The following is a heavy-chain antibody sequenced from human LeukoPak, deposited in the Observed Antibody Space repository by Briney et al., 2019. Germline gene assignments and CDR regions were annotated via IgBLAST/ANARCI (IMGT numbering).Heavy chain of an antibody. V-gene: IGHV3-21*01. CDR2: ISSSSSYI. CDR1: GFTFSSYS. CDR3: ARGDLFGFFFDY. J-gene: IGHJ4*02. D-gene: IGHD3-10*02. Sequence: GGSLRLSCAASGFTFSSYSMNWVRQAPGKGLEWVSSISSSSSYIYYADSVKGRFTISRDSAKNSLYLQMNSLRAEDTAVYYCARGDLFGFFFDYWGQGTLVTVSS.